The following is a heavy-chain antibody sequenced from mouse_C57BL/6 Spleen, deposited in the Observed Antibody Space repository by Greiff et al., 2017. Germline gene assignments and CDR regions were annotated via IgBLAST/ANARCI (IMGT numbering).Heavy chain of an antibody. CDR3: ARHDGYSIYYSMDY. J-gene: IGHJ4*01. Sequence: EVKVVESGGGLVQPGGSLKLSCAASGFTFSDYGMAWVRQAPRKGPEWVAFISNLAYSIYYAATVTGRFTISSENAKNTLYLEMISLRSEDTTMYYCARHDGYSIYYSMDYWGQGTSVTVSS. CDR1: GFTFSDYG. CDR2: ISNLAYSI. V-gene: IGHV5-15*01. D-gene: IGHD2-3*01.